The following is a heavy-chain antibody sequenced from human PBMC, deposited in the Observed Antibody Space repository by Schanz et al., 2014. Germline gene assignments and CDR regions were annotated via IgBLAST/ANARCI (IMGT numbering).Heavy chain of an antibody. CDR1: GVSFSFYY. CDR2: VHPSGTT. CDR3: ARGQDHAKTGDL. Sequence: QVHLQQWGAGLLQPSETLSLTCGVGGVSFSFYYWSWVRQPPGKGLGWIGEVHPSGTTNYNPSLSYRVTMSVDASKNQSSLKLPSVTAADTAVYYCARGQDHAKTGDLWGRGTLVTISS. V-gene: IGHV4-34*02. J-gene: IGHJ5*02. D-gene: IGHD2-2*01.